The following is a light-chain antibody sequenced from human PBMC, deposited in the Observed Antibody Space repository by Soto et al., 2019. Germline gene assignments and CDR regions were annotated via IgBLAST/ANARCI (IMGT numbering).Light chain of an antibody. CDR3: CSWAGSNTFYF. J-gene: IGLJ1*01. CDR2: GNS. Sequence: QSVLTQPPSVSGAPGQRVTISCTGSSSNIGAGYDVHWYQQLPGTAPKLLIYGNSNRPSGVPDRFSGSKSGNTASLTISGLQAEDEADYYCCSWAGSNTFYFFGTGTKVTVL. V-gene: IGLV1-40*01. CDR1: SSNIGAGYD.